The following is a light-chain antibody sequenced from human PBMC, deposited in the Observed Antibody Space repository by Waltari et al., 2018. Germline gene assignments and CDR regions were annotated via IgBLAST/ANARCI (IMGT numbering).Light chain of an antibody. CDR3: HQGSAFPPT. CDR2: HAS. Sequence: EIQMTQSPSSVSASVGDSVTITCWSSQAICSWLAWYQQKPGHTPNLLIYHASDFQNGDPSRCSGSGSETDFTLTIISLQPEDSATYYCHQGSAFPPTFGQGTKVEIK. J-gene: IGKJ1*01. V-gene: IGKV1-12*01. CDR1: QAICSW.